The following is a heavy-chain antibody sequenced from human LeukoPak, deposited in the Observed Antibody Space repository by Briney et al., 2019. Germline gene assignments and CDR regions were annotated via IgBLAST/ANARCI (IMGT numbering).Heavy chain of an antibody. V-gene: IGHV3-23*01. D-gene: IGHD6-19*01. Sequence: HPGGSLRLSCAASGFTFSSYAMSWVRQALGKGLEWVSAISGSGGSTYYADSVKGRFTISRDNSKNTLYLQMNSLRAEDTAVYYCAKDSSGWFSPLDYWGQGTLVTVSS. CDR1: GFTFSSYA. J-gene: IGHJ4*02. CDR3: AKDSSGWFSPLDY. CDR2: ISGSGGST.